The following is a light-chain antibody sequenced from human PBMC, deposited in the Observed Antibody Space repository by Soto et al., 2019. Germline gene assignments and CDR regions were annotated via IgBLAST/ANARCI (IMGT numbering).Light chain of an antibody. V-gene: IGKV1-27*01. CDR3: QKYNSAPWT. CDR1: QDISNY. CDR2: GAS. J-gene: IGKJ1*01. Sequence: DIQLTQSPSSLPASVGDRVTITCRASQDISNYLAWYQQKPGKVPNLLMYGASALRSGVPSRFSGSGSGTDFTLTISSLQPEDVATYYCQKYNSAPWTFGQGTKVEIK.